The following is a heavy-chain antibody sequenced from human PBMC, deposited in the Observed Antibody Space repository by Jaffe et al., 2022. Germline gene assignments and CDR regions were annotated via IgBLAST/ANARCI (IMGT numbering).Heavy chain of an antibody. CDR3: TTFSVPGQERYYDFWSGYYAFDI. V-gene: IGHV3-15*01. CDR2: IKSKTDGGTT. J-gene: IGHJ3*02. Sequence: EVQLVESGGGLVKPGGSLRLSCAASGFTFSNAWMSWVRQAPGKGLEWVGRIKSKTDGGTTDYAAPVKGRFTISRDDSKNTLYLQMNSLKTEDTAVYYCTTFSVPGQERYYDFWSGYYAFDIWGQGTMVTVSS. CDR1: GFTFSNAW. D-gene: IGHD3-3*01.